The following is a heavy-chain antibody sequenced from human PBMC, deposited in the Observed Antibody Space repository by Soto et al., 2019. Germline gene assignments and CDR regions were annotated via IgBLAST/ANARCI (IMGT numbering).Heavy chain of an antibody. CDR3: AKLGFPGAIYFDS. J-gene: IGHJ4*02. CDR1: GYNFTAFW. V-gene: IGHV5-51*01. D-gene: IGHD6-25*01. CDR2: IHPLDSET. Sequence: VESLKISCKVSGYNFTAFWLCWGRQMPGKVLEWMANIHPLDSETNYGPSFQGQVTISADKSITTAFLHWSNLKASDTGIYFCAKLGFPGAIYFDSWGQGSLVTVSS.